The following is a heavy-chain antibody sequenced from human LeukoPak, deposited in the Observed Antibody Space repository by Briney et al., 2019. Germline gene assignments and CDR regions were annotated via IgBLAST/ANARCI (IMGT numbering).Heavy chain of an antibody. CDR2: ITHSGST. CDR1: GGSFSGYY. CDR3: ARRSLGNSGGPTGVFDP. Sequence: SETLSLTCAVYGGSFSGYYWSWIRQPPGKGLEWIGEITHSGSTNYNPSLKSRVTISVNTSKNQFSLKLSSVTAADTAVYYCARRSLGNSGGPTGVFDPWGEGTLV. V-gene: IGHV4-34*01. D-gene: IGHD1-26*01. J-gene: IGHJ5*02.